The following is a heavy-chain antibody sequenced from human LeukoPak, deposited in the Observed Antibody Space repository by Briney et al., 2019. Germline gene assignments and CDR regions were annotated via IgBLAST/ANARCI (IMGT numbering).Heavy chain of an antibody. CDR2: IYYSATT. CDR1: GGSISSSSYY. V-gene: IGHV4-39*01. Sequence: SETLSLTCTVSGGSISSSSYYWGWIRQPPGKGLEWIGSIYYSATTYFNPSLKSRVTISVDTSKNQFSLRLSSVTAADTAVYYCARRVRSTEYFQHWGQGTLVTVSS. J-gene: IGHJ1*01. CDR3: ARRVRSTEYFQH. D-gene: IGHD1-1*01.